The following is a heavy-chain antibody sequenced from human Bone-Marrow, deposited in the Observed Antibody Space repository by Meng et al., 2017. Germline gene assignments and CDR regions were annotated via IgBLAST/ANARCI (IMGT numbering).Heavy chain of an antibody. J-gene: IGHJ4*02. CDR2: INIYNGIT. CDR1: DYTLTSDG. CDR3: ATRGNPYLDR. Sequence: QGEVVQSGAEVKKPGASVKVSCKVSDYTLTSDGFSWVRQAPGQGLQWMGWINIYNGITNYGRNFQGRVTLTTDTSTSTGYMELRSLTSDDTAVYYCATRGNPYLDRWGQGTLVTVSS. V-gene: IGHV1-18*04.